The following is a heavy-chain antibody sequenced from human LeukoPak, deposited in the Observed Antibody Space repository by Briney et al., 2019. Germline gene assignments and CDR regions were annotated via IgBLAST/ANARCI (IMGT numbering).Heavy chain of an antibody. CDR3: ARPLTGTTGVFDY. D-gene: IGHD1-7*01. J-gene: IGHJ4*02. CDR2: VNQGGTQK. Sequence: GGSLRLSCAASGFTFSTQWMSWVRQAPGKGPEWVAIVNQGGTQKYYVDSVKGRFTISRDNAENSLYLQMNSLRAEDTAVYYCARPLTGTTGVFDYWGQGTLVTVSS. V-gene: IGHV3-7*01. CDR1: GFTFSTQW.